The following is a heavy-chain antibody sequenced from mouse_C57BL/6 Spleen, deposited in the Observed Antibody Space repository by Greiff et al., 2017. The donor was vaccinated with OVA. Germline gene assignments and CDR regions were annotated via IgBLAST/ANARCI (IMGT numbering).Heavy chain of an antibody. J-gene: IGHJ2*01. CDR1: GYTFTSYW. CDR3: ARWGYGNYGIYFDY. CDR2: IYPGSGST. V-gene: IGHV1-55*01. D-gene: IGHD2-10*02. Sequence: QVQLQQPGAELVKPGASVKMSCKASGYTFTSYWITWVKQRPGQGLEWIGDIYPGSGSTNYNEKFKSKATLTVDTSSSTAYMQLSSLTSEDSAVYYCARWGYGNYGIYFDYWGQGTTLTVSS.